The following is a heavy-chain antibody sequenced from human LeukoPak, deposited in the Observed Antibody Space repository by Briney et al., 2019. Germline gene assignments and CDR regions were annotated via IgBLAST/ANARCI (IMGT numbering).Heavy chain of an antibody. CDR3: ARERRDTAMAYYFDY. D-gene: IGHD5-18*01. V-gene: IGHV4-34*01. J-gene: IGHJ4*02. CDR2: INHSGST. Sequence: SETLSLTCAVYGGSFSGYCWSWIRQPPGKGLEWIGEINHSGSTNYNPSLKSRVTISVDTSKNQFSLKLSSVTAADTAVYYCARERRDTAMAYYFDYWGQGTLVTVSS. CDR1: GGSFSGYC.